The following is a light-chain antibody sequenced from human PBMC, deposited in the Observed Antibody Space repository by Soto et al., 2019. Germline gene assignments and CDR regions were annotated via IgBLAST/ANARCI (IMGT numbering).Light chain of an antibody. J-gene: IGKJ1*01. Sequence: DIQMTQSPSAISASVGDRVTITCRASQGIGNYLAWFQQKPGKVPKRLIYGASNLQSGVPSRFSGSGSGTEFTLTISSLQPDDFATYYCQHYNSYSEAFGQGTKVDIK. CDR2: GAS. V-gene: IGKV1-17*03. CDR1: QGIGNY. CDR3: QHYNSYSEA.